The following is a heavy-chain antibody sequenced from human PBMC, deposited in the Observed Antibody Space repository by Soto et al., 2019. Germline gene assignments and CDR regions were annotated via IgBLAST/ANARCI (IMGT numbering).Heavy chain of an antibody. CDR3: ARESEDLTSNFDY. J-gene: IGHJ4*02. CDR2: ISSTTNYI. V-gene: IGHV3-21*06. Sequence: KAGGSLRLSCAASEFTFTRHSMNWVRQAPGKGLEWVSSISSTTNYIYYGDSMKGRFTISRDNAKNSLYLEMNSLRAEDTAVYYCARESEDLTSNFDYWGQGTLVTVSS. CDR1: EFTFTRHS.